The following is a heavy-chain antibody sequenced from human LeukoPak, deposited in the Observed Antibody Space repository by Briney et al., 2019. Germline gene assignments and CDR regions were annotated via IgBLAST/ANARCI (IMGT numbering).Heavy chain of an antibody. CDR2: CHYSGNT. CDR3: ARVLDLSKRGLDAFDI. V-gene: IGHV4-59*13. CDR1: GGSISSNY. J-gene: IGHJ3*02. D-gene: IGHD3-16*01. Sequence: SETLSLTCTISGGSISSNYWSWIRQPPGKGLEWIGYCHYSGNTNYNPSLKSRATISVDMSKNQSSLTLNSVTAADTAVYYCARVLDLSKRGLDAFDIWGQGTMVTVSS.